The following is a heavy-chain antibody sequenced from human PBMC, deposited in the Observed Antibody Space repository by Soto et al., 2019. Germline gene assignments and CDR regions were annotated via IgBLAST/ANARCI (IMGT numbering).Heavy chain of an antibody. V-gene: IGHV4-34*01. J-gene: IGHJ1*01. D-gene: IGHD6-13*01. Sequence: VQLQQWGAGLLKPSETLSLTCAVYGGSFSGYCWSWIRQTPGERLEWVGDICHGGGANYNPSLQSRVSFSMDPSKNQFSLKLNSVMAADTAVYYCAGYSNSWSKYVKHWGRGSLVTVSS. CDR1: GGSFSGYC. CDR3: AGYSNSWSKYVKH. CDR2: ICHGGGA.